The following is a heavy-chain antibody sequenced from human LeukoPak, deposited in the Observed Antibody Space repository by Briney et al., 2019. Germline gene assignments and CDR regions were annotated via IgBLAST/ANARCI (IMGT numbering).Heavy chain of an antibody. CDR2: ISSSSSYI. J-gene: IGHJ4*02. Sequence: GGSLRLSCAASGFTFSSYSMNWVRQAPGKGLEWVSSISSSSSYIYYADSVKGRFTISRDNAKNTLYPQMNSLRAEDTAVYYCARDLSAAAGIDYWGQGTLVTVSS. D-gene: IGHD6-13*01. CDR3: ARDLSAAAGIDY. V-gene: IGHV3-21*01. CDR1: GFTFSSYS.